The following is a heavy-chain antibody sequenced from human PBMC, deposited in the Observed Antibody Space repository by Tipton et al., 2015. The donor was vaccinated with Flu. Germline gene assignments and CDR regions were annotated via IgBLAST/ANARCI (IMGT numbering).Heavy chain of an antibody. V-gene: IGHV4-61*01. D-gene: IGHD3-22*01. CDR1: GVSVTSSSGYY. CDR2: MYYSGST. J-gene: IGHJ1*01. Sequence: TLSLTCTVSGVSVTSSSGYYWSWIRQAPGKGLEWIGYMYYSGSTRYNPSLQSRVTISVDTSKDQFSLSLTSVTAADTAVYYCAIAGGDDYYDSSGYYAEYFERWGQGTLVTVSS. CDR3: AIAGGDDYYDSSGYYAEYFER.